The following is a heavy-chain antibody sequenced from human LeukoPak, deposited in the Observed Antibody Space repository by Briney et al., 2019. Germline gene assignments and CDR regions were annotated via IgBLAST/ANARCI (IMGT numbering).Heavy chain of an antibody. Sequence: GGSLRLSCAASGFTVSSNYMSWVRQAPGKGLEWVSIISSDGTTCYADSVKGRFTISRHNSKNTLYLQMNSLRVEDTAVVYCARIAAAGPFDYWGQGTLVTVSS. CDR1: GFTVSSNY. CDR3: ARIAAAGPFDY. J-gene: IGHJ4*02. V-gene: IGHV3-53*04. CDR2: ISSDGTT. D-gene: IGHD6-13*01.